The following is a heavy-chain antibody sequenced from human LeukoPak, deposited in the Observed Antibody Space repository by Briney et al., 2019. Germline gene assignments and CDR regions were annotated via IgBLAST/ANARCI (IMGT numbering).Heavy chain of an antibody. CDR3: ARGGGGSYFYWFDP. Sequence: SETLSLTCTVSGYSISSGYYWGWIRQPPGKGLEWIGSIYHSGSTYYNPSLKSRVTISVDTSKNQFSLKLSSVTAADTAVYYCARGGGGSYFYWFDPWGQGTLVTV. D-gene: IGHD1-26*01. V-gene: IGHV4-38-2*02. J-gene: IGHJ5*02. CDR2: IYHSGST. CDR1: GYSISSGYY.